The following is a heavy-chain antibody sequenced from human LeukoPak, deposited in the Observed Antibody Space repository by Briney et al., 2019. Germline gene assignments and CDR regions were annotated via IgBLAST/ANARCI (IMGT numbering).Heavy chain of an antibody. CDR3: VRSSSSIFDY. Sequence: TPSETLSLTCTVSGGSISSYYWGWIRQPPGKGLEWIVNIYHTGSTYYNPSLKSRVTISVDTSKNQFSLKLSSVTAADTAVYYCVRSSSSIFDYWGQGTLVTVSS. D-gene: IGHD6-6*01. J-gene: IGHJ4*02. CDR1: GGSISSYY. V-gene: IGHV4-59*04. CDR2: IYHTGST.